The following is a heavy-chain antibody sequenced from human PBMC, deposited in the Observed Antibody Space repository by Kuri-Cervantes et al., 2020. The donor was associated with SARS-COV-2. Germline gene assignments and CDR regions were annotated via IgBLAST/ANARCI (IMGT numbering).Heavy chain of an antibody. CDR1: GGSVSSGSYY. D-gene: IGHD6-19*01. J-gene: IGHJ3*02. V-gene: IGHV2-5*01. Sequence: TLSLTCTVSGGSVSSGSYYWSWIRQPPGKALEWLALIYWNDDKRYSPSLKSRLTLTKHTSKNQVVLTMTNMDPVDTATYYCARILAPRYSRGLDKRSAPDIWGQGTMVTVSS. CDR3: ARILAPRYSRGLDKRSAPDI. CDR2: IYWNDDK.